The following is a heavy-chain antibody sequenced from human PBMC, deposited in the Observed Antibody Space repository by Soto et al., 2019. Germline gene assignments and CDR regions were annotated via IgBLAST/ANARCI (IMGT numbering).Heavy chain of an antibody. D-gene: IGHD3-22*01. CDR3: ARDAYYYDSSGYRHNWFEP. CDR2: INAGNGNT. Sequence: ASVKVSCKASGYTFTSYAMHWVRQAPGQRLEWMGWINAGNGNTKYSQKLQGRVTMTTDTSTSTAYMELRSLRSDDTAVYYCARDAYYYDSSGYRHNWFEPWGQGTLVTVSS. CDR1: GYTFTSYA. V-gene: IGHV1-3*01. J-gene: IGHJ5*02.